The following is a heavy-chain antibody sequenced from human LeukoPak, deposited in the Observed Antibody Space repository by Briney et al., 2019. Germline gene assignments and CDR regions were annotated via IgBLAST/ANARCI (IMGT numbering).Heavy chain of an antibody. CDR1: GFTFSNYA. V-gene: IGHV3-23*01. J-gene: IGHJ4*02. CDR3: VKSRRVGANQRGLFDY. Sequence: GGSLRLSCAGSGFTFSNYAMTWVRQAPGKGLERVSSVSGSGRNTFYPDSVEGRFTISRDNSKNTVYLQMNSLRADDTAVYYCVKSRRVGANQRGLFDYWGQGTLVTVSP. D-gene: IGHD1-26*01. CDR2: VSGSGRNT.